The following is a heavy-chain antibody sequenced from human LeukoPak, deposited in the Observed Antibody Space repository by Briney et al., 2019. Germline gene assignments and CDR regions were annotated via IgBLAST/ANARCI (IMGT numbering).Heavy chain of an antibody. D-gene: IGHD6-19*01. J-gene: IGHJ3*01. CDR2: VDPEDGET. Sequence: ASVKISCKASGYTFTDYYMHWVQQAPGKGLEWMGRVDPEDGETIYAEKFQGRVTITADTSTDTAYMELSSLTAEDTALYYCAKDYYSSAWKLQDPFDVRGQGTMVTVSS. V-gene: IGHV1-69-2*01. CDR3: AKDYYSSAWKLQDPFDV. CDR1: GYTFTDYY.